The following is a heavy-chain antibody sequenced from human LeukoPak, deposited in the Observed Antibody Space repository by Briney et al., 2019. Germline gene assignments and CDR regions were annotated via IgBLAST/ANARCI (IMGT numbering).Heavy chain of an antibody. CDR1: GGSISSGSYY. J-gene: IGHJ3*02. V-gene: IGHV4-61*02. CDR3: ARDLSGPRGGDAFDI. CDR2: IYTSGST. D-gene: IGHD1-26*01. Sequence: PSQTLSLTCTVSGGSISSGSYYWSWIRQPAGKGLEWIGRIYTSGSTNYNPSLKSRVTISVDTSKNQFSLKLSSVTAADTAVYYCARDLSGPRGGDAFDIWGQGTTVTVSS.